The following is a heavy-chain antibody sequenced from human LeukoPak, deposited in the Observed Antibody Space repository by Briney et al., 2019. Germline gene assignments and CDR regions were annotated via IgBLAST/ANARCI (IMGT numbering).Heavy chain of an antibody. CDR3: AKDFKGSGWTTFDC. CDR1: GFTFYDYT. Sequence: GGSLRLSCAASGFTFYDYTMHWVRQAPGKGLEWVSLISWDGGGTYYADSVKGRFTISRDNSKNSLYLQMNSLRTEDTALYYCAKDFKGSGWTTFDCWGQGTLVTVSS. J-gene: IGHJ4*02. V-gene: IGHV3-43*01. CDR2: ISWDGGGT. D-gene: IGHD6-19*01.